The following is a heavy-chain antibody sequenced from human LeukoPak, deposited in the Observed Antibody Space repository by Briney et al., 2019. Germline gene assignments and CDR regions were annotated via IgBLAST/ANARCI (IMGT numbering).Heavy chain of an antibody. CDR3: ASLPQVRGVIINWDAFDI. V-gene: IGHV3-21*01. J-gene: IGHJ3*02. CDR2: ISSSSSYI. D-gene: IGHD3-10*01. CDR1: GFTFSSYS. Sequence: GGSLRLSCAASGFTFSSYSMNWVRQAPGKGLEWVSSISSSSSYIYYADSVKGRFTISRDNAKNSLYLQMNSLRAEDTAVYYCASLPQVRGVIINWDAFDIWGQGTMVTVSS.